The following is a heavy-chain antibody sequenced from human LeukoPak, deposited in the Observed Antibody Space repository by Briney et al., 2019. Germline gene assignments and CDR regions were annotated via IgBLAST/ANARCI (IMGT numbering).Heavy chain of an antibody. J-gene: IGHJ4*02. CDR1: GFTFDDYA. CDR2: ISWNSGSI. Sequence: GGSLRLSCAASGFTFDDYAMHWVRQAPGKGLEWVSGISWNSGSIGYADSVKGRFTISRDNAKNFLYLQMNSLRAEDTALYYCAKDLVVTAKITPTTFDYWGQGTLVTVSS. V-gene: IGHV3-9*01. CDR3: AKDLVVTAKITPTTFDY. D-gene: IGHD2-21*02.